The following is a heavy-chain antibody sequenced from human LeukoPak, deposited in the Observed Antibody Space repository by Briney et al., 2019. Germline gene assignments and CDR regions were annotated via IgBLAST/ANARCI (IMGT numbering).Heavy chain of an antibody. J-gene: IGHJ4*02. D-gene: IGHD5-12*01. CDR1: GGSISSGGYY. CDR2: IYYSGST. V-gene: IGHV4-31*03. CDR3: AREYGSGYFLYFDY. Sequence: SQTLSLTCTVSGGSISSGGYYWSWIRQHPGKGLEWIGYIYYSGSTYYNPSLKSRVTISVDTSKNQFSLKLSSVTAADTAVYYCAREYGSGYFLYFDYWGQGTLVTVSS.